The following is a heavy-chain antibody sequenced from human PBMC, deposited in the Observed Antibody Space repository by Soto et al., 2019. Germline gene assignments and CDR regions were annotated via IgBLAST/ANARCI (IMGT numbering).Heavy chain of an antibody. D-gene: IGHD3-16*01. Sequence: PWETLSLTCSVSGRSMSSNYWSWIRQSPDKGLEWLGYVFYGGTDYNPSLGGRVSMSVETSKSQFSLKLTSVTAADTAVYYCASYRGALYFESWGPGILVTVSS. J-gene: IGHJ4*02. CDR1: GRSMSSNY. CDR2: VFYGGT. CDR3: ASYRGALYFES. V-gene: IGHV4-59*01.